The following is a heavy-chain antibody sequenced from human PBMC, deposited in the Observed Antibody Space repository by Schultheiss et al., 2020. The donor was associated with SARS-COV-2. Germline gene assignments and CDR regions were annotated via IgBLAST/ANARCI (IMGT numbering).Heavy chain of an antibody. CDR3: ARGGYSYGYLPFDY. CDR2: INHSGST. J-gene: IGHJ4*02. V-gene: IGHV4-34*01. D-gene: IGHD5-18*01. Sequence: SETLSLTCAVYGGSFSGYYWSWIRQPPGKGLEWIGEINHSGSTNYNPSLKSRVTMSVDTSKNQFSLKLSSVTAADTAVYYCARGGYSYGYLPFDYWGQGTLVTVSS. CDR1: GGSFSGYY.